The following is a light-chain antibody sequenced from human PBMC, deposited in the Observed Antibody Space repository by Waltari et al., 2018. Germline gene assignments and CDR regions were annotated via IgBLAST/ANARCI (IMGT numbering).Light chain of an antibody. Sequence: EIVMTQSPAVLSVSPGDRVTLSCRASQSVSGKFGWYQQRPGQVPRLVIYDTSTRATGIPDRFTGSGSGTVFTLTINSVQSDDFAIYYCLQCDNKWTFGQGTKVEFK. CDR1: QSVSGK. CDR3: LQCDNKWT. J-gene: IGKJ1*01. V-gene: IGKV3-15*01. CDR2: DTS.